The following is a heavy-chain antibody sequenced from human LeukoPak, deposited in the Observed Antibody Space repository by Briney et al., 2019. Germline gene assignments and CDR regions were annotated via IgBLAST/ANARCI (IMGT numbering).Heavy chain of an antibody. CDR1: GFTLSSYA. Sequence: PGGSLRLSCAASGFTLSSYAMSWVRQAPGKGLEWVSAISGSGGSTYYADSVKGRFTISRDNSKNSLYLQMNSLRAEDTAVYYCARDGGTDSSGYLRYWGQGTLVTVSS. CDR2: ISGSGGST. CDR3: ARDGGTDSSGYLRY. J-gene: IGHJ4*02. V-gene: IGHV3-23*01. D-gene: IGHD3-22*01.